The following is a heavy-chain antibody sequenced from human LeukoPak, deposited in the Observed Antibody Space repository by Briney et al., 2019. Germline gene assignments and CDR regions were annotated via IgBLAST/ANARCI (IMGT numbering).Heavy chain of an antibody. CDR1: GFTFSSYS. Sequence: PGGSLRLSCAASGFTFSSYSMNWARQAPGKGLEWVSSISSSSSYIYYADSVKGRFTISRDNAKNSLYLQMNSLRAEDTAVYYCAREAEPYYYDSSGYCDYWGQGTLVTVSS. D-gene: IGHD3-22*01. V-gene: IGHV3-21*01. J-gene: IGHJ4*02. CDR3: AREAEPYYYDSSGYCDY. CDR2: ISSSSSYI.